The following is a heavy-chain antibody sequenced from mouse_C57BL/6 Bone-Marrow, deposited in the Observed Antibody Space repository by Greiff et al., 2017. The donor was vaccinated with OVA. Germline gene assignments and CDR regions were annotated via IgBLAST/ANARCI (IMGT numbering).Heavy chain of an antibody. CDR2: ISDGGSYT. Sequence: EVHLVESGGGLVKPGGSLKLSCAASGFTFSSYAMSWVRQTPEKRLEWVATISDGGSYTYYPDNVKGRFTISRDNAKNNLYLQMSHLKSEDTAMYYCARDITTVVATNFDVWGTGTTVTVSS. J-gene: IGHJ1*03. D-gene: IGHD1-1*01. V-gene: IGHV5-4*01. CDR3: ARDITTVVATNFDV. CDR1: GFTFSSYA.